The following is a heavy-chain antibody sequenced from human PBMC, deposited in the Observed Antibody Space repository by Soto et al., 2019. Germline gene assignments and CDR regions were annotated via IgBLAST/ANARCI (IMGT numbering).Heavy chain of an antibody. J-gene: IGHJ4*02. CDR2: VSSRGTT. V-gene: IGHV4-39*02. D-gene: IGHD1-1*01. Sequence: SETLSLTCSVSGDSIMRSSYAWGWIRQPPGKGLEWIGSVSSRGTTYFNPSVRSRVTMSVDTSRNQYSMTLTSVTVADTAVYYCARESLDDSPWGPGTLVTVSS. CDR1: GDSIMRSSYA. CDR3: ARESLDDSP.